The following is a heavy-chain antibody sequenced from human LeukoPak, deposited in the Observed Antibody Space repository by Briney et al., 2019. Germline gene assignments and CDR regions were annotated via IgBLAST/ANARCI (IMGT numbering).Heavy chain of an antibody. CDR2: ISGSGGST. CDR1: GFTFSSHA. Sequence: PGGSLRLSCAASGFTFSSHAMSWVRQAPGKGLEWVSAISGSGGSTYYTDSVKGRFTISRDNSKNTLYVQMNSLRAEDTAVYYCARAGDYYSTGDYWGQGTLVTVSS. CDR3: ARAGDYYSTGDY. D-gene: IGHD3-22*01. V-gene: IGHV3-23*01. J-gene: IGHJ4*02.